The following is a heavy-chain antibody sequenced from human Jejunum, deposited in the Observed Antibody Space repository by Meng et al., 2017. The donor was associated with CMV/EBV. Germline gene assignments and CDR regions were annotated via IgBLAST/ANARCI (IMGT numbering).Heavy chain of an antibody. J-gene: IGHJ4*02. CDR3: AKAPSGGWNYFFYFDN. CDR2: ISWNTAST. V-gene: IGHV3-9*01. Sequence: FNFHDYAMHWVRQVPGKGLEWVAGISWNTASTGYADSVKGRFTISREDAKNSLYLQMDSLRPEDTALYYCAKAPSGGWNYFFYFDNWGQGTLVTVSS. D-gene: IGHD1-7*01. CDR1: FNFHDYA.